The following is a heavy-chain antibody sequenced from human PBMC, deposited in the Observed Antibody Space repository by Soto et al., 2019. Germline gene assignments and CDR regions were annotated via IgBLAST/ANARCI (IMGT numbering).Heavy chain of an antibody. Sequence: PSETLSLTCTVSGGSISSGGYYWSWIRQHPGKGLEWIGYIYYSGSTYYNPSLKSRVTISVDTSKNQFSLKLSSVTAADTAVYYCARGWYDSSGYHPSPFDYWGQGTLVTVSS. CDR2: IYYSGST. D-gene: IGHD3-22*01. CDR1: GGSISSGGYY. V-gene: IGHV4-31*03. CDR3: ARGWYDSSGYHPSPFDY. J-gene: IGHJ4*02.